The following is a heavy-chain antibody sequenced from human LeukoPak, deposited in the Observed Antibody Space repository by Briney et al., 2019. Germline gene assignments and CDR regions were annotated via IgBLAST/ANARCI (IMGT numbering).Heavy chain of an antibody. J-gene: IGHJ4*02. CDR2: INSDGSST. CDR3: ARDGDSGSYYGLSFATY. CDR1: GFTFSSYW. D-gene: IGHD1-26*01. V-gene: IGHV3-74*01. Sequence: GGSLRLSCAASGFTFSSYWMHWVRQAPGKGLVWVSRINSDGSSTSYADSVKGRFTISRDNAKNTLYLQMNSLRAEDTAVYYCARDGDSGSYYGLSFATYWGQGTLVTVSS.